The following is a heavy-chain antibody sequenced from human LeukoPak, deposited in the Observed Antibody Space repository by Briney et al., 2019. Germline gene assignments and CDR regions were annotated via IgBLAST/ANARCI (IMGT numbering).Heavy chain of an antibody. CDR1: GFTFSSYG. CDR3: AKDFRYNYGS. D-gene: IGHD5-18*01. Sequence: PGGSLRLSCAASGFTFSSYGMHWVRQAPGKGLEWVAVISYDGSNKYYADSVKGRFTISRDNSKNTLYLQMNSLRAEDTAVYYCAKDFRYNYGSWGQGTLVTVSS. CDR2: ISYDGSNK. J-gene: IGHJ5*02. V-gene: IGHV3-30*18.